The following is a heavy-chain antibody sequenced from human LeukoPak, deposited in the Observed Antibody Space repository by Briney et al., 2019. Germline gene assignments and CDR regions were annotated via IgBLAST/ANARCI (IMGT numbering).Heavy chain of an antibody. V-gene: IGHV5-51*01. CDR2: IYPADSTA. CDR1: GYSFTTYW. D-gene: IGHD3-16*01. Sequence: GESLKISCKASGYSFTTYWIGWVRQMPGKGLEWMGIIYPADSTAHYSPSFQGQVTISVDKSINTAYLQWSRLKASDTAMYYCARLEEDLTLGVAGYWFVPWGQGTLVTVS. CDR3: ARLEEDLTLGVAGYWFVP. J-gene: IGHJ5*02.